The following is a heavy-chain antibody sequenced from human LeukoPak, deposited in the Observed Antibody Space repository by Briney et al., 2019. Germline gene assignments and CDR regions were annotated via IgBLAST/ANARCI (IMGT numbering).Heavy chain of an antibody. CDR3: ARELGDFWSGYYGSY. V-gene: IGHV4-39*07. CDR2: IYYNGST. J-gene: IGHJ4*02. CDR1: SGTISTSSHY. Sequence: PSETLSLTCSVSSGTISTSSHYWAWIRQPSGKGLEWVGSIYYNGSTYYNPSLKSRVTISVDRSKNQFSLKLSSVTAADTAVYYCARELGDFWSGYYGSYWGQGTLVTVSS. D-gene: IGHD3-3*01.